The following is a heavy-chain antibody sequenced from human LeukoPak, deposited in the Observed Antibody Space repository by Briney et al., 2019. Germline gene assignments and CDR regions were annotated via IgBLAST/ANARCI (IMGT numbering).Heavy chain of an antibody. V-gene: IGHV1-46*01. Sequence: ASVKDTCKASGYTFTSYYMHWVRQARGQGLEWMGIINPSGGSTSYAQKFQGRVTVTRDMSTSRVYMELSSLRSEDTAVYYCARPASEGGSFLTDYWGQGTLLTVSS. J-gene: IGHJ4*02. CDR3: ARPASEGGSFLTDY. CDR2: INPSGGST. D-gene: IGHD1-26*01. CDR1: GYTFTSYY.